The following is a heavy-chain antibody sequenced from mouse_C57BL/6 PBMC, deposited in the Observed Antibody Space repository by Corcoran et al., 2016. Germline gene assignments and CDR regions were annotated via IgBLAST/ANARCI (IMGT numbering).Heavy chain of an antibody. D-gene: IGHD3-2*02. CDR3: ARLRGTAQADY. J-gene: IGHJ2*01. CDR1: GYTFTDYY. CDR2: INPNNGGT. Sequence: EVQLQQSGPELVKPGASVKISCKASGYTFTDYYMNWVKQSHGKSLEWIGDINPNNGGTSYNQKFKGKATLTVDKSSSTAYMELRSLTSEDSAVYYCARLRGTAQADYWGQGTTLTVSS. V-gene: IGHV1-26*01.